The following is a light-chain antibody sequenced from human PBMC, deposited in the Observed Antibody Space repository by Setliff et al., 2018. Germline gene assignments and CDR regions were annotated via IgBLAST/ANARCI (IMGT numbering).Light chain of an antibody. V-gene: IGLV1-51*01. Sequence: QSVLTQPPSVSAAPRQKVTISCSGSSSNIGSSYVSWYQQVPGTAPKLLIYDNNKRPSGIPDRFSGSKSGASGTLDITGLQTADEAEYYCATWDFSLRGVVFGGGTKVTVL. CDR1: SSNIGSSY. CDR3: ATWDFSLRGVV. CDR2: DNN. J-gene: IGLJ2*01.